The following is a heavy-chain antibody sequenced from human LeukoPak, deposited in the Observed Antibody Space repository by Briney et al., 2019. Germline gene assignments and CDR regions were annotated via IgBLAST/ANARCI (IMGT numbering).Heavy chain of an antibody. D-gene: IGHD3-22*01. V-gene: IGHV4-34*01. J-gene: IGHJ5*02. CDR3: ATEYYYDSST. CDR2: INHSGST. CDR1: GGSFSGYY. Sequence: PSETLSLTCAVYGGSFSGYYWSWIRQPPGKGLEWIGEINHSGSTNYNPSLKSRVTISVDTSKNQFSLRLSSVTAADTAVYYCATEYYYDSSTWGQGTLVTVSS.